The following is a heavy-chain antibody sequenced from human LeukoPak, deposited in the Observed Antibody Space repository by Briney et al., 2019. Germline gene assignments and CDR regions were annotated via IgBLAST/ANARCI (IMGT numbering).Heavy chain of an antibody. J-gene: IGHJ5*02. Sequence: GGSLRLSCAASGFTSGTYWMTWVRQAPGKGLEWVANIKQDGTEKYYVDSVKGRFTISRDNAKNSLYLQMNSLRAEDTAVYYCARGGEYSSSWYDWFDPWGQGTLVTVSS. V-gene: IGHV3-7*01. D-gene: IGHD6-13*01. CDR3: ARGGEYSSSWYDWFDP. CDR2: IKQDGTEK. CDR1: GFTSGTYW.